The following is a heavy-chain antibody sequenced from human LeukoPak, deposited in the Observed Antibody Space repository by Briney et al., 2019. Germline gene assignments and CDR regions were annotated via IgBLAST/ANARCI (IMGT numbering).Heavy chain of an antibody. CDR2: FYYSGSGST. D-gene: IGHD3-22*01. J-gene: IGHJ4*02. V-gene: IGHV4-31*03. Sequence: SETLSLTCTVSGVSINSGGFYWSWIRQHPGKGLEWIGYFYYSGSGSTYYTPSLKSRLTISADSSENQFYLKLTSVTAADTAVYYCAREVPEEAGYYNSLSVFDSWGQGTLVTVSS. CDR3: AREVPEEAGYYNSLSVFDS. CDR1: GVSINSGGFY.